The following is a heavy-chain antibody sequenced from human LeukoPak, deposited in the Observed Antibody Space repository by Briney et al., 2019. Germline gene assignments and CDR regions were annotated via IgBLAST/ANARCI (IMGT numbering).Heavy chain of an antibody. V-gene: IGHV3-23*01. J-gene: IGHJ5*02. Sequence: GGSLRLSCAASGFTFSSYAMRWVRQAPGKGLEWVSAISGSGGSTYYADSVKGRFTISRDNSKNTLYLQMNSLRAVDTAVYYCAKLDSSTRGKFDPWGQGTLVTVSS. CDR2: ISGSGGST. CDR1: GFTFSSYA. D-gene: IGHD2-2*01. CDR3: AKLDSSTRGKFDP.